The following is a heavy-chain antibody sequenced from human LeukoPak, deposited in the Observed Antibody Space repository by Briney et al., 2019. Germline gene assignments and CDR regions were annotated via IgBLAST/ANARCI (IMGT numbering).Heavy chain of an antibody. V-gene: IGHV1-24*01. CDR2: YDPEEGET. D-gene: IGHD1-26*01. J-gene: IGHJ4*02. Sequence: ASVKVSCKVSGHTLSELSMHWVQQAPGKGPEWMGGYDPEEGETIFPQKFQGRVTMAEDTSTDTAYLEMSNLRSEDTAVYFCVVLWERLGDFFFDFWGQGTQVTVSS. CDR3: VVLWERLGDFFFDF. CDR1: GHTLSELS.